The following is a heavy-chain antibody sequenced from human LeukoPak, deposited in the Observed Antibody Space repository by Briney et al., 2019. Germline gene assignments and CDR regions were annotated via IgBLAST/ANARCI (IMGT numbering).Heavy chain of an antibody. Sequence: QPGMSLRLSCAACGFTFSSYGMHGVPQAPGKGLEGVTVIWYDGSNKSYADSVKGRFTISRDNSKNRLYVQMNSLRAEDTAVYYCARDLESFDIWGQGTMVTVSS. J-gene: IGHJ3*02. CDR1: GFTFSSYG. V-gene: IGHV3-33*01. CDR2: IWYDGSNK. CDR3: ARDLESFDI.